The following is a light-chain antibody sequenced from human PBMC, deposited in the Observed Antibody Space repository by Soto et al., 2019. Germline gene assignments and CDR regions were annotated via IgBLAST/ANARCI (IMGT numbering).Light chain of an antibody. J-gene: IGKJ1*01. Sequence: DIQMTQSPSTLSASVGDRVTITCRASQSISSWLAWYQQKPGKAPKLLIYKASSLESGVPSRFSGSGSGTEFTFTISSLQPDDFATYYCQQYNSYIETFGQGTKVEIK. CDR3: QQYNSYIET. V-gene: IGKV1-5*03. CDR1: QSISSW. CDR2: KAS.